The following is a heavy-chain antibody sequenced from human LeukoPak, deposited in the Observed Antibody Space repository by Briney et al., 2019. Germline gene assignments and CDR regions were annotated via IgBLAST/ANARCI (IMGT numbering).Heavy chain of an antibody. Sequence: GRSLRLSCAASGFTFDDYAMHWVRQAPGKGLEWVSGISWNSGSIGYADSVKGRFTISRDSAKNSLYLQMNSLRAEDTALYYCAKALRGYRGFDYRGQGTLVAVSS. CDR1: GFTFDDYA. V-gene: IGHV3-9*01. J-gene: IGHJ4*02. CDR2: ISWNSGSI. D-gene: IGHD5-18*01. CDR3: AKALRGYRGFDY.